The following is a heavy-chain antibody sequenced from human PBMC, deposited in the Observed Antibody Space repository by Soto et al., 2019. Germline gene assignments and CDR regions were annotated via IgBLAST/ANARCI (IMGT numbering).Heavy chain of an antibody. Sequence: QVQLVESGGGVVQPGRSLRLSCAASGFTFSSYGMHWVRQAPGKGLEWVAVISYDGSNKYYADSVKGRFTISRDNSKNTLYLQMNSLRAEDTAVYYCARQCNARWLQDLAYFDYWGQGTLVTVSS. J-gene: IGHJ4*02. CDR1: GFTFSSYG. D-gene: IGHD5-12*01. CDR2: ISYDGSNK. CDR3: ARQCNARWLQDLAYFDY. V-gene: IGHV3-30*03.